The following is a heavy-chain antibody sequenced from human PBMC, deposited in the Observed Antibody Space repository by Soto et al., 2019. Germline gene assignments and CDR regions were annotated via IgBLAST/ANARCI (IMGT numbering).Heavy chain of an antibody. CDR1: GGSISSYY. J-gene: IGHJ4*02. V-gene: IGHV4-59*01. D-gene: IGHD4-17*01. Sequence: PSETLSLTCTVSGGSISSYYWSWIRQPPGKGLEWIGYIYYSGSTNYNPSLKSRVTISVDTSKNQFSLKLSSVTAADTAVYYCTRDRYGERYFDYWGQGTLVTVSS. CDR2: IYYSGST. CDR3: TRDRYGERYFDY.